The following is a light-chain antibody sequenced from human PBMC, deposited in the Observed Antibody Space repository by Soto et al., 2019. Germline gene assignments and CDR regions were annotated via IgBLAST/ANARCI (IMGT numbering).Light chain of an antibody. J-gene: IGKJ1*01. CDR1: QDIRTE. Sequence: AVQMTQSPSSLSASVGDRVTITCRASQDIRTELGWYQQKAGRAPNLLIYGASTLQGGVPSRFSGSGSGTDFTLTISSLQPEDFATYYYLQDYNYPRTFGQGTRVEIK. V-gene: IGKV1-6*01. CDR3: LQDYNYPRT. CDR2: GAS.